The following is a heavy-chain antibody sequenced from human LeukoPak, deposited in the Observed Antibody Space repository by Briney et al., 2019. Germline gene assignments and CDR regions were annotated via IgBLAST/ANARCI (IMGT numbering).Heavy chain of an antibody. V-gene: IGHV4-59*01. CDR3: ARGYYYFDY. Sequence: PSETLSLTCTVSGGSISSYYWSWIRQPPGKGLEWIGYIYYSGGANYNASLKSRVTISVDTSKNQLSLKLSSVTAADTAVYYCARGYYYFDYWSQGTLVTVSS. CDR1: GGSISSYY. CDR2: IYYSGGA. D-gene: IGHD1-26*01. J-gene: IGHJ4*02.